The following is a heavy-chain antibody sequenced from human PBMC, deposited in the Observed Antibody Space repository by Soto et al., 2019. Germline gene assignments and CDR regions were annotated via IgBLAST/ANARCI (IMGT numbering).Heavy chain of an antibody. CDR2: ISYDGSNK. CDR3: AKSVYGDYVVTNWFDP. D-gene: IGHD4-17*01. Sequence: QVQLVESGGGVVQPGRSLRLSCAASGFTFSSYGMHWVRQAPGKGLEWVAVISYDGSNKYYADSVKGRFTISRDNSKNTLYLQMTSLRAEDTAVYYCAKSVYGDYVVTNWFDPWGQGTLVTVSS. CDR1: GFTFSSYG. V-gene: IGHV3-30*18. J-gene: IGHJ5*02.